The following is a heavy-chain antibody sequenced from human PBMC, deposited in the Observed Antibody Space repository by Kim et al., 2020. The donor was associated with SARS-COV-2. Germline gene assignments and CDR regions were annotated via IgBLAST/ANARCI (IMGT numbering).Heavy chain of an antibody. V-gene: IGHV3-7*01. J-gene: IGHJ3*01. CDR3: ARDAAVTGTDGLDV. D-gene: IGHD6-19*01. CDR1: GFMLRRYW. CDR2: IKQDGSEK. Sequence: GGSLRLSCAAPGFMLRRYWMTWVRQAPGKGLEWVANIKQDGSEKFYVDSVKGRFTISRDNAMNSLFLQMYSLRAEDTAVYYCARDAAVTGTDGLDVWGQGTMVIVSS.